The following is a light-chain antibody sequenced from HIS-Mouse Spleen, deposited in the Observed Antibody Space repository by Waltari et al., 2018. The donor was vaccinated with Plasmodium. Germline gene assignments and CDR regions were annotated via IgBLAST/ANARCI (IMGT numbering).Light chain of an antibody. J-gene: IGKJ4*01. Sequence: AIRMTQSPSSFSASTGDRVTITCRASQGISSYLAWYQQKPGKAPKLLIYAASTLQSGVPSRLSGSGSGTDFTLTISCLQSEDVATYYCQQYYSYPLTFGGGTKVEIK. CDR2: AAS. CDR3: QQYYSYPLT. CDR1: QGISSY. V-gene: IGKV1-8*01.